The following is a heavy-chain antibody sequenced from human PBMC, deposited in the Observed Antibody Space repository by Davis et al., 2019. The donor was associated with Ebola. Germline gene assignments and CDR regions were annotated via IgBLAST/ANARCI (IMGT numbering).Heavy chain of an antibody. CDR1: GFTFSSYG. CDR3: ARDQDLGCGDY. CDR2: IWYDGSNK. V-gene: IGHV3-33*08. Sequence: GESLKISCAASGFTFSSYGMHWVCQAPGKGLEWVAVIWYDGSNKYYADSVKGRFTISRDNSKNTLYLQMNSLRAEDTAVYYCARDQDLGCGDYWGQGTLVTVSS. D-gene: IGHD2-21*01. J-gene: IGHJ4*02.